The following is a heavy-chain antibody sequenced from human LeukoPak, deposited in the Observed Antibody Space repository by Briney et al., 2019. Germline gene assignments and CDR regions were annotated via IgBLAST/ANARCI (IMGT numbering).Heavy chain of an antibody. CDR3: ARDRGGIVGANPPYYFDY. J-gene: IGHJ4*02. CDR2: IIPNSGGT. V-gene: IGHV1-2*02. CDR1: GYTFTGYY. D-gene: IGHD1-26*01. Sequence: ASVKVSCKASGYTFTGYYMHWVRQAPGQGLEWMGWIIPNSGGTNYAQKFQGRVTMTRDTSISTAYMELSRLRSDDTAVYYCARDRGGIVGANPPYYFDYWGQGTLVTVSS.